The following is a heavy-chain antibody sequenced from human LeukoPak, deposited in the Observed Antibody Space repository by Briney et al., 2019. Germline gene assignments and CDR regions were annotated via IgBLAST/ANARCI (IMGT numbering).Heavy chain of an antibody. V-gene: IGHV1-18*01. CDR3: AREPESLGDLFLIDY. Sequence: ASVKVSCKASGFDFTSYGISWVRQAPGQGLEWMGWISAYNGNTHYAQKLQGRVTMTTDTSASTAYMELRSLTSDDTAVYYCAREPESLGDLFLIDYWGQGTLVTVSS. CDR1: GFDFTSYG. D-gene: IGHD3-16*01. CDR2: ISAYNGNT. J-gene: IGHJ4*02.